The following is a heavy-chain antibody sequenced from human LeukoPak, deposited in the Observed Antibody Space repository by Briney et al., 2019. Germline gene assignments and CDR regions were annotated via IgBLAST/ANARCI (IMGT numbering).Heavy chain of an antibody. CDR3: ARFDRDGCNLDY. D-gene: IGHD5-24*01. Sequence: PSETLSLTCTVSGGSISGYYWTWIRQPPGKGLEWIGYIYYTGSTNYNPSLKSRVTISVDTSKNQFSLNLSSVTAADTALYYCARFDRDGCNLDYWGQGTLVTVSS. J-gene: IGHJ4*02. CDR2: IYYTGST. CDR1: GGSISGYY. V-gene: IGHV4-59*01.